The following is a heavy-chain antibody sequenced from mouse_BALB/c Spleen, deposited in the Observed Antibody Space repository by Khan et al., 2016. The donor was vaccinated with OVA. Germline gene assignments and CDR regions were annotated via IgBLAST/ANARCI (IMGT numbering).Heavy chain of an antibody. V-gene: IGHV5-6*01. Sequence: EVELVESGGDLVKPGGSLKLSCAASGFTFSTYGMSWVRQTPDKRLEWVATVSTGGGYTYYPDSVTGRFTISRANAKNTLYLPMSRLKSEDTAMFYCARLAYYYDSEGFAYWGQGTLVTVSA. CDR3: ARLAYYYDSEGFAY. D-gene: IGHD1-1*01. CDR2: VSTGGGYT. J-gene: IGHJ3*01. CDR1: GFTFSTYG.